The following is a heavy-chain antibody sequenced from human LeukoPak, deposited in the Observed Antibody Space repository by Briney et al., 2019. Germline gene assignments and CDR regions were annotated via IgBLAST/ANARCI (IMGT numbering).Heavy chain of an antibody. CDR1: GGSISSYY. J-gene: IGHJ3*02. Sequence: SETLSLTCTVSGGSISSYYWSWIRQPAGKGLEWIGRIYTSGSTNYNPSLKSRVTMSVDTSKNQFSLKLSSVTAADTAVYYCARVNIVVVPAAMTTPFGAFDIWGQGAMVTVSS. D-gene: IGHD2-2*01. CDR3: ARVNIVVVPAAMTTPFGAFDI. V-gene: IGHV4-4*07. CDR2: IYTSGST.